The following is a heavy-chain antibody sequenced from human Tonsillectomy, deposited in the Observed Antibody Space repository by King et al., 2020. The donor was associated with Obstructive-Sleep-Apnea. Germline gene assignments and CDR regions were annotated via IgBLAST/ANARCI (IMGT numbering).Heavy chain of an antibody. Sequence: VQLVESGGGVVQPGRSLRLSCAASGFTFSSYGMHWVRQAPGKGLEWVAVIWYDGSNKYYADSVKGRFTISRDNSKNTLYLQMNSLRAEDTAVYYCARSPWGYYGSGSYYTSYYFENWGQGTLVTVSS. J-gene: IGHJ4*02. CDR1: GFTFSSYG. V-gene: IGHV3-33*01. CDR3: ARSPWGYYGSGSYYTSYYFEN. CDR2: IWYDGSNK. D-gene: IGHD3-10*01.